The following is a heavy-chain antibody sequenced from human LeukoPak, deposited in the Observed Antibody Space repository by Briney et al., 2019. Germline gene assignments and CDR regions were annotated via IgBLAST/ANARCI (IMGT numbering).Heavy chain of an antibody. J-gene: IGHJ6*02. Sequence: SETLSLTCAVYGGSFSGYYWSWIRQPPGKGLEWIGEINHSGSTNYNPSLKSRVTISVDTSKNQFSLKLSSVTAADTAVYYCARHRGRSYYYYYGMDVWGQGTTVTVSS. CDR3: ARHRGRSYYYYYGMDV. CDR1: GGSFSGYY. V-gene: IGHV4-34*01. CDR2: INHSGST.